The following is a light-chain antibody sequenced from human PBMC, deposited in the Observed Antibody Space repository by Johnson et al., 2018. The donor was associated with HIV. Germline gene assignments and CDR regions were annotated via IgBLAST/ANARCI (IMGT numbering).Light chain of an antibody. J-gene: IGLJ1*01. CDR3: GTWDSSLSGLYV. V-gene: IGLV1-51*02. Sequence: QSVLTQPPSVSAAPGQKVTISCSGSSSNIENNYVSWYQQLPGTAPKLLIYEDNKRPSGIPDRFYGSKSGTSATLGITGLKTGDEADYYCGTWDSSLSGLYVFGTGTKVTVL. CDR2: EDN. CDR1: SSNIENNY.